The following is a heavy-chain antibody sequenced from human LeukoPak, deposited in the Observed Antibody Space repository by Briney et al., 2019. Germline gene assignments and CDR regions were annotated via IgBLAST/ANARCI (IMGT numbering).Heavy chain of an antibody. CDR1: GYTFIRYG. J-gene: IGHJ4*02. CDR2: ISPYNDNK. D-gene: IGHD3-10*01. V-gene: IGHV1-18*01. CDR3: TREESIGSYQFLHDY. Sequence: GASVKVSCKASGYTFIRYGISWVRQAPGQGLEWMGWISPYNDNKKFLQKLQGRVTMTTDTSTSTAYMEVRSLTSDDTAIYYCTREESIGSYQFLHDYWGQGTLVIVSS.